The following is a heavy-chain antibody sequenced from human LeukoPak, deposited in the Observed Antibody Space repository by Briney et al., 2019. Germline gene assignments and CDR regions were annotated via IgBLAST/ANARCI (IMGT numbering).Heavy chain of an antibody. V-gene: IGHV3-7*03. J-gene: IGHJ1*01. CDR2: IKDDGSEK. D-gene: IGHD3-10*01. CDR1: AFTFSSYW. Sequence: GGSLRLSCAGSAFTFSSYWMSWVRQAPGKGPEWVANIKDDGSEKYYLDSVKGRFTISRDNSKNTLYLQMNSLRAEDTAVYYCAKVAGGSGSYYSEYFQHWGQGTLVTVSS. CDR3: AKVAGGSGSYYSEYFQH.